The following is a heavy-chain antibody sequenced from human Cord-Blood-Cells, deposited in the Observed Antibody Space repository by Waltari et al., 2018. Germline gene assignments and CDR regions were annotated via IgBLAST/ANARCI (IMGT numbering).Heavy chain of an antibody. CDR2: SNHSGST. CDR1: GGSFSGYY. Sequence: QVQLQQWGAGLLKPSETLSLTCAVYGGSFSGYYWRWIRQPPGRGLGWIGESNHSGSTNYNPSLKSRDTISVDPSKNQFLLKLSSVTAADTAVYYCARRAYDILTGYSDAFDIWGQGTMVTVSS. CDR3: ARRAYDILTGYSDAFDI. J-gene: IGHJ3*02. D-gene: IGHD3-9*01. V-gene: IGHV4-34*01.